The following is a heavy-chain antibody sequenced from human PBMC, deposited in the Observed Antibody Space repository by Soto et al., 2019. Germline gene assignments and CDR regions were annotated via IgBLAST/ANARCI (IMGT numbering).Heavy chain of an antibody. CDR2: IYSGGST. J-gene: IGHJ3*02. Sequence: EVQLVESGGGLVQPGGSLRLSCAASGFTVSSNYMSWVRQAPGKGLEWVSGIYSGGSTYYADSVKGRFTISRDNSKNTLYLQMNSMSAEDTAVYYCARDVAFDIWGQGTMVTVSS. CDR3: ARDVAFDI. CDR1: GFTVSSNY. V-gene: IGHV3-66*01.